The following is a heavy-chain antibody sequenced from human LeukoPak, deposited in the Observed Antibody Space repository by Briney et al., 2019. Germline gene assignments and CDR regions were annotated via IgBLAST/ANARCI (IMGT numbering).Heavy chain of an antibody. D-gene: IGHD2-15*01. J-gene: IGHJ4*02. CDR2: IYSGAGT. CDR1: GFTVSSNY. V-gene: IGHV3-66*01. Sequence: GGSPRLSCAASGFTVSSNYMSWVRQAPGKGLEWVSVIYSGAGTYYADSVKGRFTISRDNSKNTLYLQMNSLRAEDTAVYYCASALVVVAATDYWGQGTLVTVSS. CDR3: ASALVVVAATDY.